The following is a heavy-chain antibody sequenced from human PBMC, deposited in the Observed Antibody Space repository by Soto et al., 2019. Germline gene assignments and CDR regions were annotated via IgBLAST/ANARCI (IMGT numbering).Heavy chain of an antibody. J-gene: IGHJ3*02. V-gene: IGHV3-64*01. CDR1: GFTFSSYA. Sequence: EVQLVESGGGLVQPGGSLRLSCAASGFTFSSYAMHWVRQAPGKGLEYVSAISSNGGSTYYATSVKGRFTISRDNSKNTLYLQMGSLRAEDMAVYYCASLVVPAVSGRAFDIWGQGTIVTVSS. CDR2: ISSNGGST. D-gene: IGHD2-2*01. CDR3: ASLVVPAVSGRAFDI.